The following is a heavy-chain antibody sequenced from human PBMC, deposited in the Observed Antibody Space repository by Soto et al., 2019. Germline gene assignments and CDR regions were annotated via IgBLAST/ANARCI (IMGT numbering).Heavy chain of an antibody. D-gene: IGHD5-12*01. V-gene: IGHV3-23*01. CDR3: AGSQWLQLLPGVT. CDR2: ITNSGSDT. CDR1: GFTFSNYA. J-gene: IGHJ4*02. Sequence: PGGSLRLSCATSGFTFSNYAMSWVRQAPGKGLEWVSTITNSGSDTYYADSVKGRFTISRDNSKNTVCLQMNSLRAEDTAVYYCAGSQWLQLLPGVTWGPGTLVTVSS.